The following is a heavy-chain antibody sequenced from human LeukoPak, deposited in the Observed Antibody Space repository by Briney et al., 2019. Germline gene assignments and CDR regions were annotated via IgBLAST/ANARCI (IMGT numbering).Heavy chain of an antibody. CDR3: TRHRSGSSSTNWFDP. J-gene: IGHJ5*02. CDR1: GFTFSGSA. V-gene: IGHV3-73*01. CDR2: IRSKANSYAT. Sequence: GGSLRLSCAASGFTFSGSAVHWVRQASGKGLEWVGRIRSKANSYATAYAASVKGRFTISRDDSKNTAYLQMNSLKTEDTAVYYCTRHRSGSSSTNWFDPWGQGTLVTVSS. D-gene: IGHD1-26*01.